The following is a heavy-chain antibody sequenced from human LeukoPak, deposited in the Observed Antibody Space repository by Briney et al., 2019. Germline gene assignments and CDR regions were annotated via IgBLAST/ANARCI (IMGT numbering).Heavy chain of an antibody. CDR2: ISSNGGST. V-gene: IGHV3-64*01. Sequence: PGGSLRLSCAASGFTFSSYAMPWVRQAPGKGLEYVSAISSNGGSTYYANSVKGRFTISRDNSKNTLYLQMGSLRAEDMAVYYCARGQRWIQLWLPSDYWGQGTLVTVSS. D-gene: IGHD5-18*01. CDR3: ARGQRWIQLWLPSDY. J-gene: IGHJ4*02. CDR1: GFTFSSYA.